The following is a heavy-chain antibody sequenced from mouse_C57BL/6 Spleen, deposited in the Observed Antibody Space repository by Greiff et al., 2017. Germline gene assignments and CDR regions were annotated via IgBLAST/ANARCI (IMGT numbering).Heavy chain of an antibody. V-gene: IGHV1-55*01. CDR1: GYTFTSYW. D-gene: IGHD1-1*01. J-gene: IGHJ4*01. Sequence: VQLQQSGAELVKPGASVKMSCKASGYTFTSYWITWVKQRPGQGLEWIGDIYPGSGSTNYNEKFKSKATLTVDTSSSTAYMQRSSLTSEDSAVYYCARRHYGSSPYAMDYWGQGTSVTVSS. CDR2: IYPGSGST. CDR3: ARRHYGSSPYAMDY.